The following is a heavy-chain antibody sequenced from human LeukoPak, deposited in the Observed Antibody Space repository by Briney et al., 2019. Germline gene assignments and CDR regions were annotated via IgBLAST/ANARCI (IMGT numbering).Heavy chain of an antibody. Sequence: GGSLRLSCAASGFTFSSYWMSWVRQAPGKGLEWVANINQDGSEKYYVDSVKGRFTISRDNAKNSLYLQMNSLRAEDTAVYYCARARYSYGYWAYFDYWGQGTLVTVSS. CDR2: INQDGSEK. CDR1: GFTFSSYW. D-gene: IGHD5-18*01. CDR3: ARARYSYGYWAYFDY. V-gene: IGHV3-7*01. J-gene: IGHJ4*02.